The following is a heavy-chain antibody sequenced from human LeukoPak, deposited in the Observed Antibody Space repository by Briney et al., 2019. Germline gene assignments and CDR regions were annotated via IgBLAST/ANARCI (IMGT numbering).Heavy chain of an antibody. V-gene: IGHV3-74*01. D-gene: IGHD6-13*01. CDR2: INSDGSST. CDR3: ARGESSTWYRPGRYSFYRYMDV. Sequence: GGSLRLSCAASGFTFSSYWMYWVRQAPGKGLVWVSRINSDGSSTTYADSVKGRFTISRDNAKDSLYLQMNSLRVEDTAVYYCARGESSTWYRPGRYSFYRYMDVWGIGTTVTVSS. J-gene: IGHJ6*03. CDR1: GFTFSSYW.